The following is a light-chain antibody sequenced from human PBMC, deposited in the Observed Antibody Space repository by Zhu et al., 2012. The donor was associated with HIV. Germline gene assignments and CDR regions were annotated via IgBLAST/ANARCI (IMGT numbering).Light chain of an antibody. CDR3: QQYNTWPWT. Sequence: MTQSPATLSVSPGERAILSCRASQTVSTNLAWLQKTPGQAPRLLIYDASTRATGVPARFSGSGSGTEFSLNISSXQSEDFVSYYCQQYNTWPWTFAQGTKV. V-gene: IGKV3-15*01. CDR2: DAS. CDR1: QTVSTN. J-gene: IGKJ1*01.